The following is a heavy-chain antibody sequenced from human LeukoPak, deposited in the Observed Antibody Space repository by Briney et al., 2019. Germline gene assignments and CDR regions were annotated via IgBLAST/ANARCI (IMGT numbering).Heavy chain of an antibody. V-gene: IGHV5-51*01. Sequence: PGESLKISCKGSGYSFTTYWIGWVRQMPGKGLEWMGIIYPGGSDTRYSPSFQGHVTISADKSISTAYLQWSSLKASDTAMYYCARRVAAGALGNFDYWGQGTLVTVSS. CDR1: GYSFTTYW. D-gene: IGHD6-13*01. J-gene: IGHJ4*02. CDR3: ARRVAAGALGNFDY. CDR2: IYPGGSDT.